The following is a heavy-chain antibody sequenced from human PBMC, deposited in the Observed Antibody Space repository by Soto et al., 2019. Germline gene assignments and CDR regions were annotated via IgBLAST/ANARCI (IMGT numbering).Heavy chain of an antibody. CDR2: ISYDGSNK. D-gene: IGHD3-3*01. Sequence: PGGALRLPCGASGFTLSRYGIHLVRPAPGKGLEWVAVISYDGSNKYYADSVKGRFTISRDNSKNTLYLQMNSLRAEDTAVYYCAKDLLEWLLRQRGDFGYWGQGTLVTVSS. CDR1: GFTLSRYG. J-gene: IGHJ4*02. CDR3: AKDLLEWLLRQRGDFGY. V-gene: IGHV3-30*18.